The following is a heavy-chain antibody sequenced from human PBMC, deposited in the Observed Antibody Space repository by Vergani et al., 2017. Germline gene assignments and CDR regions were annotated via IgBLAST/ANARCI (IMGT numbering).Heavy chain of an antibody. CDR2: IYYSGST. D-gene: IGHD2-2*01. Sequence: QLQLQESGSGLVKPSQTLSLTCAVSGGSISSGGYYWSWIRQPPGKGLEWIGYIYYSGSTNYNPSLKSRVTISVDTSKNQFSLKLSSVTAADTAVYYCARGGCSSTSCRPDYYYYYGMDVWGQGTTVTVSS. J-gene: IGHJ6*02. CDR1: GGSISSGGYY. CDR3: ARGGCSSTSCRPDYYYYYGMDV. V-gene: IGHV4-61*08.